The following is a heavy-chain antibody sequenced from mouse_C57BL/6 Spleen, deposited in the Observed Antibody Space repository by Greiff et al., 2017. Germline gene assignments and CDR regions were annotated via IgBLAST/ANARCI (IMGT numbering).Heavy chain of an antibody. D-gene: IGHD1-1*01. CDR2: INPNNGGT. CDR3: ARRADYYGSRGFAY. CDR1: GYTFTDYN. J-gene: IGHJ3*01. V-gene: IGHV1-22*01. Sequence: EVQLQQSGPELVKPGASVKMSCKASGYTFTDYNMHWVKQSHGKSLEWIGYINPNNGGTSYNQKFKGKATLTVNKSSSTAYMELSSLTSEDSAVYYCARRADYYGSRGFAYWGQGTLVTVSA.